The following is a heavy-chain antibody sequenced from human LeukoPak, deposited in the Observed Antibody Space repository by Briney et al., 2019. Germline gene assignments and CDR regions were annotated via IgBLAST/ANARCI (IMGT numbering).Heavy chain of an antibody. D-gene: IGHD2-8*02. CDR3: ATYTTTTGGLDY. CDR2: IYTSGST. Sequence: SETLSLTCTVSGGSISNYYWTWIRQPAGRGLEWIGHIYTSGSTNYNPSFKSRVTMSVDTSKKQFSLNLTSVTAAEAAVYYCATYTTTTGGLDYWGQGTLVTLSS. J-gene: IGHJ4*02. CDR1: GGSISNYY. V-gene: IGHV4-4*07.